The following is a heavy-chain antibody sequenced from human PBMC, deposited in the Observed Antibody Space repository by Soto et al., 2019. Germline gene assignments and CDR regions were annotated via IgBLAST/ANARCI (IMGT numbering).Heavy chain of an antibody. Sequence: ASVKVSCTASGGTFSSYAITWVRQAPGQGLEWMGRISAQNGNANYAQHLQGRVTMTTDTSTSTAYMELRSLRSDDTAVYYCARDWDVADTYLSAYWGQGTPVTVSS. V-gene: IGHV1-18*01. CDR1: GGTFSSYA. J-gene: IGHJ4*02. D-gene: IGHD3-3*01. CDR3: ARDWDVADTYLSAY. CDR2: ISAQNGNA.